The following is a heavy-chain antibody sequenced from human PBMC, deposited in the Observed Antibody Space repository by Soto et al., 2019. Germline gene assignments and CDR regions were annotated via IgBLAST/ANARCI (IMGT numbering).Heavy chain of an antibody. V-gene: IGHV1-18*01. J-gene: IGHJ4*02. CDR1: GYAFTTYG. Sequence: QVHLVQSGAEVKKPGASVKVSCKGSGYAFTTYGITWVRQAPGQGLEWMGWNSAHNGNTNYAQKLQGRVTVTRDTSTSTAYMELMSLRSDDTAVYYCARGRYGDYWGQGALVTVSS. CDR2: NSAHNGNT. D-gene: IGHD1-1*01. CDR3: ARGRYGDY.